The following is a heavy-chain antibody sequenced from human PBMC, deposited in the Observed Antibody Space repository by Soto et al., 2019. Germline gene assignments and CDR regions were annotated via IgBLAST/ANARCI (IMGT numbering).Heavy chain of an antibody. V-gene: IGHV3-30*18. J-gene: IGHJ4*02. CDR2: ISYDGSNK. Sequence: VQLVESGGGVVQPGRSLRLSCAASGFTFSSYGMHWVRQAPGKGLEWVAVISYDGSNKYYADSVKGRFTISRDNSKNTLYLQMNSLRAEDTAVYYCAKDPREQLVYYFDYWGQGTPVTVSS. CDR1: GFTFSSYG. CDR3: AKDPREQLVYYFDY. D-gene: IGHD6-6*01.